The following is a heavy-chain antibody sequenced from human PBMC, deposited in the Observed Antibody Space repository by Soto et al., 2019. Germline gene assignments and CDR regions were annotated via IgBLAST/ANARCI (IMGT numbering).Heavy chain of an antibody. CDR3: AKRRGDHSNYSWGIDV. D-gene: IGHD4-4*01. J-gene: IGHJ6*02. V-gene: IGHV3-30*18. CDR1: GFTFRNYG. CDR2: ISYDGSHK. Sequence: QVQLVESGGGVVQPGRSLRLSCAASGFTFRNYGMHWVRQAPGKGLVWVTVISYDGSHKYYADSVKGRFTISRDNSKNTVYLEMNSLRDEDTPVYYCAKRRGDHSNYSWGIDVWGQGTTVTVSS.